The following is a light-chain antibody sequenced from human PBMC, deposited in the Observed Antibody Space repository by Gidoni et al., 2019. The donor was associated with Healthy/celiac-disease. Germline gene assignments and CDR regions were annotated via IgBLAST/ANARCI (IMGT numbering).Light chain of an antibody. CDR1: NIGSKS. Sequence: SYVLTQPPSVSVAPGQTARITCGGNNIGSKSVHWYQQKPGQAPVLVVYDDSDRPSGIPGRFSGSNSGNTATLTISRVEAGDEADYYCQVWDSSSDHLAVFGGGTQLTAL. CDR2: DDS. J-gene: IGLJ7*02. V-gene: IGLV3-21*02. CDR3: QVWDSSSDHLAV.